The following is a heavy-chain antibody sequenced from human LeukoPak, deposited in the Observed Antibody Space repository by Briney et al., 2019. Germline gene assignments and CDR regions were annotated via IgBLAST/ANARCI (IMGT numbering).Heavy chain of an antibody. V-gene: IGHV1-18*01. CDR1: GYTFTSHG. CDR3: ARDNDNYGDYSCAY. CDR2: ISAYNGHT. D-gene: IGHD4-17*01. J-gene: IGHJ4*02. Sequence: GASVKVSCKPSGYTFTSHGITWVRQAPGQGLEWMGWISAYNGHTNYAQKLQGRVTMTTDTSTSTVYMELRSLRSDDTAVYYCARDNDNYGDYSCAYWGQGTLVTVSS.